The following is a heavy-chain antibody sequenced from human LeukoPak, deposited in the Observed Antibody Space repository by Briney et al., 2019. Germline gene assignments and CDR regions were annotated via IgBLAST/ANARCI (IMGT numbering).Heavy chain of an antibody. J-gene: IGHJ4*02. CDR3: ARDLSLRRGIFDY. CDR1: GGSISTFY. V-gene: IGHV4-59*01. D-gene: IGHD3-10*01. Sequence: PSETLSLTCTVSGGSISTFYWSWIRQTPGKGLEWIGYIYDSGSNNYNPSLKNRVTISLDMSKNQFSLKLRSVTAADTAVYYCARDLSLRRGIFDYWGQGTLVTVSS. CDR2: IYDSGSN.